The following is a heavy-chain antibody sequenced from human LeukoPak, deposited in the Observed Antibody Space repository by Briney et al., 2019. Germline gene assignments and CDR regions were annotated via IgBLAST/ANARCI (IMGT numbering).Heavy chain of an antibody. CDR3: ARDGGSNNYWFDP. D-gene: IGHD4-23*01. CDR1: DGSFSSYY. V-gene: IGHV4-34*01. J-gene: IGHJ5*02. CDR2: INHSGIT. Sequence: PSETLSLTCAVYDGSFSSYYWTWLRQPPGKGREWIGEINHSGITNYRPSLKSRVTISLDTSKNQFSLKLTSVTTADTAVYYCARDGGSNNYWFDPWGQGTLVTVSS.